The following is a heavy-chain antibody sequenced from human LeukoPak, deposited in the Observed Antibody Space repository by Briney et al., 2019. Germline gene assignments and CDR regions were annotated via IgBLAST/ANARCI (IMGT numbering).Heavy chain of an antibody. Sequence: EASVKVSCKASGYTFTGYYMHWVRQAPGQGLEWMGWMNPNSGNTGYAQKFQGRVTMTRNTSISTAYMELSSLRSEDTAVYYCARAEELYYYGSGSYYKNPYDAFDIWGQGTMVTVSS. CDR1: GYTFTGYY. CDR3: ARAEELYYYGSGSYYKNPYDAFDI. CDR2: MNPNSGNT. D-gene: IGHD3-10*01. V-gene: IGHV1-8*02. J-gene: IGHJ3*02.